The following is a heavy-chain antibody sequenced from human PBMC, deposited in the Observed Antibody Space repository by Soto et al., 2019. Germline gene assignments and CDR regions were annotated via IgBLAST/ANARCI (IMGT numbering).Heavy chain of an antibody. D-gene: IGHD1-1*01. CDR3: ARVTPGNNLYYFSGLDF. V-gene: IGHV3-30-3*01. CDR2: ISYEGSNT. J-gene: IGHJ6*02. CDR1: GFTFDTYG. Sequence: QVHLVESGGGVVQPGKSLRLSCVASGFTFDTYGIHWVRQDPGKGLQWVALISYEGSNTYYADSVRGRFTISRDNSKNALYLQMNTLRHEDTGVYYCARVTPGNNLYYFSGLDFWGQGTSVTVSS.